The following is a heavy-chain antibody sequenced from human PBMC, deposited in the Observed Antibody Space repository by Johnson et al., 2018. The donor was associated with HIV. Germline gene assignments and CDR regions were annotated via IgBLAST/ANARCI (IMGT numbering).Heavy chain of an antibody. CDR3: ARDRLLCFRELWPHDAFDI. CDR2: ISFDGSTI. D-gene: IGHD3-10*01. Sequence: QMLLVESGGGLVQPGRSLRLSCAASGFSFSDSAMHWVRQAPGKGLEWVAVISFDGSTIYYANSVEGRFTISKDNSRDTLSLKMNSLRVEDTDLYYCARDRLLCFRELWPHDAFDIWGQGTIVTVSS. V-gene: IGHV3-30-3*01. CDR1: GFSFSDSA. J-gene: IGHJ3*02.